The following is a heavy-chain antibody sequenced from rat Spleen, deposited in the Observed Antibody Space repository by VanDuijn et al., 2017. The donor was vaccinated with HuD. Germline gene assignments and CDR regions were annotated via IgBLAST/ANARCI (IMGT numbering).Heavy chain of an antibody. CDR3: TRAPGKGYVMDA. J-gene: IGHJ4*01. CDR1: GIPFTDYS. CDR2: MWRSGST. Sequence: EVQVKESGPGLVQPSQTLSLTCTVSGIPFTDYSVHWVRQPPGKGLEWMGVMWRSGSTEYNSGLKSRLSISRDTSKRQVFLKMNSLQTEDTAIYHCTRAPGKGYVMDAWGQGTAVTVSS. D-gene: IGHD5-1*01. V-gene: IGHV2S63*01.